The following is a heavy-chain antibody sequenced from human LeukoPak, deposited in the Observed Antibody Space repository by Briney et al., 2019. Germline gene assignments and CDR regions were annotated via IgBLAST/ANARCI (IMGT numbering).Heavy chain of an antibody. CDR1: GGSISSGGYY. J-gene: IGHJ3*02. D-gene: IGHD3-22*01. Sequence: SQTLSLTCTVSGGSISSGGYYWSWIRQPPGKGLEWIGYIYHSGSTYYNPSLKSRVTISVDTSKNQFSLKLSSVTAADTAVYYCARVHDSSGYCDIWGQGTMVTVSS. V-gene: IGHV4-30-2*01. CDR2: IYHSGST. CDR3: ARVHDSSGYCDI.